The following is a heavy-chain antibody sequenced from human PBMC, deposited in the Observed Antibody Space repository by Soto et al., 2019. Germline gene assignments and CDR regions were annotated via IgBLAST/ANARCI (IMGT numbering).Heavy chain of an antibody. J-gene: IGHJ4*02. CDR2: IYPGDSDT. D-gene: IGHD6-6*01. V-gene: IGHV5-51*01. CDR3: ARIGYSSSYYFDY. Sequence: GESLKISCKGSGYSFTSYWIGWVRQMPGKGLEWMGIIYPGDSDTRYSPSFQGRVTISAAKSISTAYLQWSSLKASDTAMYYCARIGYSSSYYFDYWGQGTLVTVSS. CDR1: GYSFTSYW.